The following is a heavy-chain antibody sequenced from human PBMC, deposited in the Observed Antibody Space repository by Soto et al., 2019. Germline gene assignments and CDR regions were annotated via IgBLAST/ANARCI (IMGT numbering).Heavy chain of an antibody. D-gene: IGHD2-15*01. J-gene: IGHJ4*02. CDR1: GFTFSSYA. CDR3: AKHRSGVVASATNY. Sequence: EVQLLESGGDLVQPGGSLRLSCAVSGFTFSSYAMSWVRQAPGKGLEWVSVISDSGESTYYADSVKGRFTISRDNSKTTLYVQMNSLRVEDTAVYYCAKHRSGVVASATNYWGQGTLVTVSS. V-gene: IGHV3-23*01. CDR2: ISDSGEST.